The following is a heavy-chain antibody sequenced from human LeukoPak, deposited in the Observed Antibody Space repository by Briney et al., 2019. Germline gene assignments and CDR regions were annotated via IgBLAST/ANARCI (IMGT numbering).Heavy chain of an antibody. J-gene: IGHJ4*02. CDR2: INTYNDDT. Sequence: AASVKVSCKASGYTFTDYGISWVRQAPGQGLEWMGWINTYNDDTNYAQKLQGRVTMTTDRSASTAYMELRSLRSDDTALYYCARVDCSGGSCYSEFDYWGQGTLVTVSS. CDR3: ARVDCSGGSCYSEFDY. CDR1: GYTFTDYG. D-gene: IGHD2-15*01. V-gene: IGHV1-18*01.